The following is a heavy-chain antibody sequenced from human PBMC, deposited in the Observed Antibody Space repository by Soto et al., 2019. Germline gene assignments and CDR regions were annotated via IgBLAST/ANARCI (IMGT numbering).Heavy chain of an antibody. J-gene: IGHJ6*02. D-gene: IGHD2-15*01. CDR3: ARRIKYCYAMDV. V-gene: IGHV4-59*08. Sequence: QVQLQESGPGLVKPSETLSLTCTVSGGSISSYYWSWIRQPPGKGLEWIGYISDSGSTNYNPSLKSRVTISLDTSNNQFSLKLSSVTAADTAVYYCARRIKYCYAMDVWGQGTTVTVSS. CDR1: GGSISSYY. CDR2: ISDSGST.